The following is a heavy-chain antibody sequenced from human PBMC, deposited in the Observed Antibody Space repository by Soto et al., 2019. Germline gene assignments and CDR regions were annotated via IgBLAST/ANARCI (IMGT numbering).Heavy chain of an antibody. CDR3: ARAGFCSSTSCFYSSYYYYGMDV. Sequence: QVQLVQSGAEVKKPGSSVKVSCKASGGTFSSYAISWVRQAPGQGLEWMGGIIPIFGTANYAQKFQGRVTITADESTSTAYMELSSLRSEDTAVYYCARAGFCSSTSCFYSSYYYYGMDVWGQGTTVTVSS. CDR1: GGTFSSYA. CDR2: IIPIFGTA. V-gene: IGHV1-69*01. J-gene: IGHJ6*02. D-gene: IGHD2-2*01.